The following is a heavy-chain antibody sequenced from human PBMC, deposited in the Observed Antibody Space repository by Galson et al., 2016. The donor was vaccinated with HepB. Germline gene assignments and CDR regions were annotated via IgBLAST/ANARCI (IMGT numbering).Heavy chain of an antibody. CDR2: IGAHNDRT. J-gene: IGHJ5*02. Sequence: SVKVSCKASGYNFRIFGITWVRQAPGQGPEWMGWIGAHNDRTNYAPKFQGRVTMTTDTSTSTAYVELRSLKSDDTAVYYCARAGAAVTTHFDLWGQGTLVTVSP. V-gene: IGHV1-18*01. CDR1: GYNFRIFG. D-gene: IGHD4-17*01. CDR3: ARAGAAVTTHFDL.